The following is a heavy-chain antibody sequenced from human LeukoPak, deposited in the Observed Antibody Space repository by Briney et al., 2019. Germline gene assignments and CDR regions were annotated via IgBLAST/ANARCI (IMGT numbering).Heavy chain of an antibody. CDR1: GFTLSSYW. CDR2: IKEDGSEK. D-gene: IGHD6-19*01. Sequence: GGSLRLSCAASGFTLSSYWMNWVRQAPGKGLEWVANIKEDGSEKYYVDSVKGRFTISRDNAKNSLYLQMNSLRAEDTAVYYCARGGGWYFDYWGQGTLVTVSS. V-gene: IGHV3-7*01. J-gene: IGHJ4*02. CDR3: ARGGGWYFDY.